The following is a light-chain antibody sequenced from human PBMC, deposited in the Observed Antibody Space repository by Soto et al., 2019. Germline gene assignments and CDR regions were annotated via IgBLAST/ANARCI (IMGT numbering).Light chain of an antibody. CDR1: QSVSSN. J-gene: IGKJ4*01. V-gene: IGKV3D-15*01. Sequence: IVMTPYPPTRAVSRMRISTRGFRASQSVSSNLAWYQQKPGQPPRLLIHGASSRASGIPDRFIVSGSGTDFTLSTTGSESEHIGVYYCQQHGSAPGTFGGGTKVDIK. CDR2: GAS. CDR3: QQHGSAPGT.